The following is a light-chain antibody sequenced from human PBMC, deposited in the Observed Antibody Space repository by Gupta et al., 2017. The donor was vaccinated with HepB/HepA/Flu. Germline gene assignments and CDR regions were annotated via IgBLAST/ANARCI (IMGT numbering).Light chain of an antibody. CDR2: NVS. CDR1: QSLVYTDGNTY. CDR3: IQGTHWPST. Sequence: DVVMTQPPLSLPVTLGQPASISCRSSQSLVYTDGNTYLNSYQQRPGQSPRRLISNVSDRVSAVPDRFRGSGSGTDFTLHIIRVEADDVGVYYCIQGTHWPSTFGGGTKMEIK. J-gene: IGKJ4*01. V-gene: IGKV2-30*01.